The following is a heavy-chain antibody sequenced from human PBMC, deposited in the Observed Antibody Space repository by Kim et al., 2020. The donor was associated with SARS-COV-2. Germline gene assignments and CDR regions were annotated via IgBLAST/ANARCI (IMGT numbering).Heavy chain of an antibody. D-gene: IGHD3-3*01. V-gene: IGHV4-34*01. CDR3: ARGSGGLDFWSGKVTNEKFDY. CDR2: INHSGST. Sequence: SETLSLTCAVYGGSFSGYYWSWIRQPPGKGLEWIGEINHSGSTNYNPSLKSRVTISVDTSKNQFSLKLSSVTAADTAVYYCARGSGGLDFWSGKVTNEKFDYWGQGTLVTVSS. CDR1: GGSFSGYY. J-gene: IGHJ4*02.